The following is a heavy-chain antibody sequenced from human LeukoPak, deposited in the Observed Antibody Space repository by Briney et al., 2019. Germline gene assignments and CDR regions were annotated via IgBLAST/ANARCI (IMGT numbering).Heavy chain of an antibody. Sequence: PSETLSLTCAVYGGSFSGYYWSWIRQPPGKGLEWIGEINHSGSTNYNPSLKSRVTISVDTSKNQFSLKLSSVTAADTAVYYCAIVTSHYGSTTRFDYWGQGTLVTVSS. V-gene: IGHV4-34*01. CDR3: AIVTSHYGSTTRFDY. CDR1: GGSFSGYY. J-gene: IGHJ4*02. CDR2: INHSGST. D-gene: IGHD3-22*01.